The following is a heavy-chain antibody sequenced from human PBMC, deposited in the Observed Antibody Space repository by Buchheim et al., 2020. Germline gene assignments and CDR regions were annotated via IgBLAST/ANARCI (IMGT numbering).Heavy chain of an antibody. Sequence: EVQLLESGGGLVQPGGSLRLSCAASGFTFSSYAMSWVRQAPGKGLEWVSAISGSGGSTYYADSVKGRFTISRDNSKNTLYLQMNSLRAEDTAVYYCARGQGYSYGYDYYGMDVWGQGTT. J-gene: IGHJ6*02. CDR1: GFTFSSYA. V-gene: IGHV3-23*01. CDR3: ARGQGYSYGYDYYGMDV. D-gene: IGHD5-18*01. CDR2: ISGSGGST.